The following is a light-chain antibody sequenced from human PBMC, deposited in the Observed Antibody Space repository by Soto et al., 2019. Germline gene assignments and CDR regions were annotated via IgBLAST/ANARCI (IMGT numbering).Light chain of an antibody. CDR2: XXS. CDR3: LLFYDGVAV. J-gene: IGLJ7*01. Sequence: QAVVTQEPSLTVSPGGTVTLTCGCSTGDVTNGRWPYWFQQRPGQVPRTLIHXXSNXXSXXXXRXXGSHLVGKAALTLSGAQPEEEAAYYCLLFYDGVAVFGGGTQLTVL. V-gene: IGLV7-46*01. CDR1: TGDVTNGRW.